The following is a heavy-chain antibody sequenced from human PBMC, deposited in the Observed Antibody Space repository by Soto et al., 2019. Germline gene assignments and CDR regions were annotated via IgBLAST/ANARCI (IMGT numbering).Heavy chain of an antibody. Sequence: SETLSLTCTVSGGSISSYYWSWIRLPPGKGLEWIGYIYYSGSTNYNPFLKSRVTISVDMSKNQFSLNLSSVTAADTAVYYCARALPTLAAAGHFEHWGQGTLVTVSS. CDR1: GGSISSYY. CDR2: IYYSGST. V-gene: IGHV4-59*01. D-gene: IGHD6-13*01. CDR3: ARALPTLAAAGHFEH. J-gene: IGHJ4*02.